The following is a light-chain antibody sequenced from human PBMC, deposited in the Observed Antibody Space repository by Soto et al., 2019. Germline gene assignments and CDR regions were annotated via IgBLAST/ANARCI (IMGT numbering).Light chain of an antibody. Sequence: VLTQPPSVSGAPGQRVTISCTGSNSNIGAGYDVHWYQQLPGTAPKLLIYHNNNRPSGVPDRFSGSQSGTSASLAITGLQAEDEADYYCQSYDSSYVFGTGTKVTVL. CDR2: HNN. J-gene: IGLJ1*01. V-gene: IGLV1-40*01. CDR1: NSNIGAGYD. CDR3: QSYDSSYV.